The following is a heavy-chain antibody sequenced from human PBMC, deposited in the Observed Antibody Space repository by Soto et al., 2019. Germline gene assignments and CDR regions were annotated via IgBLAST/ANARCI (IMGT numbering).Heavy chain of an antibody. Sequence: SETLSLTCGVSGGAIGSGYWWNWVRQPPGKGLQWIGEIYHSGGTNYNPSLKSRVSISVDKSKSLFSLNLRSVTAADTAVYYCARVSRDPDYLDPWGQGTQVTVYS. CDR1: GGAIGSGYW. J-gene: IGHJ5*02. CDR2: IYHSGGT. D-gene: IGHD4-17*01. V-gene: IGHV4-4*02. CDR3: ARVSRDPDYLDP.